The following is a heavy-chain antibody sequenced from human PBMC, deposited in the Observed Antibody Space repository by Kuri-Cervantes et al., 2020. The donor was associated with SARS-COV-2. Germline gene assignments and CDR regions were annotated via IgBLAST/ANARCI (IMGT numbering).Heavy chain of an antibody. CDR3: AKDRRRPITSTLQEIYYYGMDV. CDR2: ISHDGRNK. J-gene: IGHJ6*02. Sequence: GGSLRLSCAASGFTFNNYGMHWVRQAPGKGLEWVAVISHDGRNKYYADSVKGRFTISRDNSKVTMYSQMSSLRPEDTAVYYCAKDRRRPITSTLQEIYYYGMDVWGQGTAVTVSS. D-gene: IGHD1-14*01. CDR1: GFTFNNYG. V-gene: IGHV3-30*18.